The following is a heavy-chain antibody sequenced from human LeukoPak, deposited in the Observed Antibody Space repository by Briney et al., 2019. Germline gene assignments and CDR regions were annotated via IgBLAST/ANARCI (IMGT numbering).Heavy chain of an antibody. J-gene: IGHJ5*02. Sequence: ASVKVSCKASGYTFTSYGISWVRQAPGQGLEWMGWISVYNGNTNYAQKLQGRVTMTTDTSTSTAYMELRSLRSDDTAVYYCARTVDYYDSSGLYNWFDPWGQGTLVTVSS. CDR1: GYTFTSYG. CDR2: ISVYNGNT. CDR3: ARTVDYYDSSGLYNWFDP. D-gene: IGHD3-22*01. V-gene: IGHV1-18*01.